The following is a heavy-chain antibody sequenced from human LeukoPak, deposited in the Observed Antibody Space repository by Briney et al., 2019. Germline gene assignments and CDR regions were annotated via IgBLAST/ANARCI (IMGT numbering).Heavy chain of an antibody. CDR1: GYSSGYY. CDR2: INPNSGGI. Sequence: ASVKVSCKASGYSSGYYMHWVRQAPGQGLEWMGWINPNSGGIRSAQKFQGTITMTRDTSISTVYMELNRLRSDDTAVYYCARGSYDSSDFEYFHHWGQGTLVTVSS. CDR3: ARGSYDSSDFEYFHH. V-gene: IGHV1-2*02. J-gene: IGHJ1*01. D-gene: IGHD3-22*01.